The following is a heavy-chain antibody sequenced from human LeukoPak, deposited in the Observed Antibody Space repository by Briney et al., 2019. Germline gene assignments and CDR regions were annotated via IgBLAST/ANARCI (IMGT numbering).Heavy chain of an antibody. Sequence: KSSETLSLTCAVSDVSISTDYWSWLRQPPGKGLEWIGYKSGAGRDLYKPSLRGRVTISVDASENQFSLSLRSVTAADTAMYYCARTTRVTPNGRAEYFEDWGQGTLVIV. CDR2: KSGAGRD. V-gene: IGHV4-59*03. CDR3: ARTTRVTPNGRAEYFED. CDR1: DVSISTDY. J-gene: IGHJ1*01. D-gene: IGHD2-21*02.